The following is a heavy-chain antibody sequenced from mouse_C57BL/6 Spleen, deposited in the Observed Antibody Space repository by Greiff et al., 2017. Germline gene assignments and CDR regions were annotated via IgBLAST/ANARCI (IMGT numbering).Heavy chain of an antibody. CDR1: GYTFTSYD. J-gene: IGHJ3*01. CDR3: ARQDRFAY. Sequence: VKLVESGPELVKPGASVKLSCKASGYTFTSYDINWVKQRPGQGLEWIGWIYPRDGSTKYNEKFKGKATLTVDTSSSTAYMELHSLTSEDSAVYFCARQDRFAYWGQGTLVTVSA. CDR2: IYPRDGST. V-gene: IGHV1-85*01.